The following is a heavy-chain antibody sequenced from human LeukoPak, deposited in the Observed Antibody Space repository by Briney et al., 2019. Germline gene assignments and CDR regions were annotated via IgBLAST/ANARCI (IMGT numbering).Heavy chain of an antibody. J-gene: IGHJ4*02. Sequence: SETLSLTCAVYGGSFSGYYWSWIRQPPGKGLEWIGEINHSGSTNYNPSLKSRVTISVDTSKNQFSLKLSSVTAADTAVYYCARVTILYSLGHRGQGTLVTVSS. CDR3: ARVTILYSLGH. V-gene: IGHV4-34*01. CDR2: INHSGST. CDR1: GGSFSGYY. D-gene: IGHD2-8*01.